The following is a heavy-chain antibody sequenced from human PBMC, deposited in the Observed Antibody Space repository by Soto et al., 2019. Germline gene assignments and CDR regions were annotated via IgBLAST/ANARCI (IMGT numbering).Heavy chain of an antibody. CDR3: ARRRYDSSGYADY. Sequence: GESLKISCKGSGYSFTIYWIGWVRQMPGKGLEWMGIIYPGDSDTRYSPSFQGQVTISADKSISTAYLQWSSLKASDTAMYYCARRRYDSSGYADYWGQGTLVTVSS. CDR1: GYSFTIYW. D-gene: IGHD3-22*01. V-gene: IGHV5-51*01. J-gene: IGHJ4*02. CDR2: IYPGDSDT.